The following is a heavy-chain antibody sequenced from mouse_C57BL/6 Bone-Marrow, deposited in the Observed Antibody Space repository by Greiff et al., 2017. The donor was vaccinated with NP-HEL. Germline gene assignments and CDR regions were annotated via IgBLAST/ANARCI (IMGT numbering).Heavy chain of an antibody. J-gene: IGHJ1*03. CDR2: INPYNGGT. Sequence: EVQLQQSGPVLVKPGASVKMSCKASGYTFTDYYMNWVKQSHGKSLEWIGVINPYNGGTSYNQKFKGKATLTVDKSSSTAYMELNSLTSEDSAVYYCARGPPLWYFDVWGTGTTVTVSS. CDR1: GYTFTDYY. CDR3: ARGPPLWYFDV. V-gene: IGHV1-19*01.